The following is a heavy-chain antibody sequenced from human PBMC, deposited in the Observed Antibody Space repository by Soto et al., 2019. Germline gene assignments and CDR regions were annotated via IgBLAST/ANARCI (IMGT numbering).Heavy chain of an antibody. V-gene: IGHV3-66*01. J-gene: IGHJ4*02. CDR1: RFTVSSYY. D-gene: IGHD3-10*01. CDR3: SLTLYGSGTYYDY. CDR2: IYSGGST. Sequence: GGSLRLSCAASRFTVSSYYMTWVRQAPGKGLEWVSVIYSGGSTYYAGSVKGRFTISRDNSKNTLYLQMNSLRAEDTAVYYCSLTLYGSGTYYDYWGQGTLVTVSS.